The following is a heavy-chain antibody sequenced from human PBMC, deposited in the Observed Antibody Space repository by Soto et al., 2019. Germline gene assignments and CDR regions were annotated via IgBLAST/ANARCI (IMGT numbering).Heavy chain of an antibody. J-gene: IGHJ6*03. CDR1: GGSISTYY. V-gene: IGHV4-59*01. CDR2: VYYSGST. Sequence: SETLSLSCTGSGGSISTYYWSWFRQPPGKGLEWIGYVYYSGSTNYNPSLKSRVTISVDTSKNQFSLKLTSVTAADMAMYYCARGGRSAYCYYLGGSGQRTSDPFSS. CDR3: ARGGRSAYCYYLGG.